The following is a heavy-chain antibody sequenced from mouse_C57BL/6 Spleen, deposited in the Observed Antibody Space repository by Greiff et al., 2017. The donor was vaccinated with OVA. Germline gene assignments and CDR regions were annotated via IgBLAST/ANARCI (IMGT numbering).Heavy chain of an antibody. Sequence: VQLQQPGAELVKPGASVKMSCKASGYTFTSYLITWVKQRPGQGLEWIGDIYPGSGSTNYNEKFKSKATLTVDTSSSTAYMQLSSLTSEDSAVYYCARKGSGYVRYAMDYWGQGTSVTVSS. D-gene: IGHD3-2*02. CDR2: IYPGSGST. CDR1: GYTFTSYL. J-gene: IGHJ4*01. V-gene: IGHV1-55*01. CDR3: ARKGSGYVRYAMDY.